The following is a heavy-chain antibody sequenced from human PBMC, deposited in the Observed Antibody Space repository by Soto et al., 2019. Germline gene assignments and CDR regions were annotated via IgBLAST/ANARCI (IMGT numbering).Heavy chain of an antibody. CDR2: IRGDGGQT. CDR1: GFTFTSYG. Sequence: GASLRLCCTASGFTFTSYGMGWVRQAPGKGLQWVSTIRGDGGQTHYTDSVKGRFSISRDNSKNTVYLQMDSLRAEDTAMYFCARDVGLDSDDFFAYWGQGT. CDR3: ARDVGLDSDDFFAY. D-gene: IGHD3-9*01. V-gene: IGHV3-23*01. J-gene: IGHJ4*02.